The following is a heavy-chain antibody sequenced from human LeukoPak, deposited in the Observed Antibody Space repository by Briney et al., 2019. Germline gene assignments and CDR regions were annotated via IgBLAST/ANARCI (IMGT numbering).Heavy chain of an antibody. CDR1: GHPIRSGYY. CDR3: ARSGYSSGWLFDY. CDR2: IYHVGLP. Sequence: SDTLSLTCAVSGHPIRSGYYWGWIRPPPGKGVEWIGIIYHVGLPYYNPPLKSPVTISVDTSKIHFSLKLSSVTAADTALFYWARSGYSSGWLFDYWGQGTLVTVSS. D-gene: IGHD6-19*01. J-gene: IGHJ4*02. V-gene: IGHV4-38-2*01.